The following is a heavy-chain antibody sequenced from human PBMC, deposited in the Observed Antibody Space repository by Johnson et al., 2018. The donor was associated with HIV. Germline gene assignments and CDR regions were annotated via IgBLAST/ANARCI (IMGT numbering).Heavy chain of an antibody. D-gene: IGHD6-13*01. CDR2: IWYDGSNK. V-gene: IGHV3-33*01. CDR3: ASFAAAGDAFDI. CDR1: GFTFSSYG. J-gene: IGHJ3*02. Sequence: QVQLVESGGGVVQPGRSLRLSCAASGFTFSSYGMHWVRQAPGKGLEWVAVIWYDGSNKYYADPVKGRFTISRDNSKNTLYLQMNSLRAEDTAVYYCASFAAAGDAFDIWGQGTMVTVSS.